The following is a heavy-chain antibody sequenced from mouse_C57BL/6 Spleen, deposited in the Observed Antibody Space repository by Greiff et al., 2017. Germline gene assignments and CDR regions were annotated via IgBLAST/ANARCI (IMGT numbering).Heavy chain of an antibody. CDR3: VRHGGNYPFDV. CDR1: GFSFNTYA. D-gene: IGHD2-1*01. V-gene: IGHV10-1*01. CDR2: IRSKSNNYAT. J-gene: IGHJ1*03. Sequence: EVKLVESGGGLVQPKGSLKLSCAASGFSFNTYAMNWVRQAPGKGLEWVARIRSKSNNYATYYADSVKDRFTISRDDSESMLYLQMNNLKTEDTAMYYCVRHGGNYPFDVWGTGTTVTVSS.